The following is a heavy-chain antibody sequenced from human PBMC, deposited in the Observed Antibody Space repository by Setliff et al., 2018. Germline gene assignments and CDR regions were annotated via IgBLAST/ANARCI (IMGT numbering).Heavy chain of an antibody. CDR2: IYHSGST. J-gene: IGHJ6*03. Sequence: SETLSLTCTVSGYSISSGYYWGWIRQPPGKGLEWIGSIYHSGSTYYNPSLKSRVTISVDTSKNQFSLKLSSVTAADTAVYYCARGRLREDLLHYYYYHMDVWGKGTTVTVSS. CDR3: ARGRLREDLLHYYYYHMDV. V-gene: IGHV4-38-2*02. D-gene: IGHD3-22*01. CDR1: GYSISSGYY.